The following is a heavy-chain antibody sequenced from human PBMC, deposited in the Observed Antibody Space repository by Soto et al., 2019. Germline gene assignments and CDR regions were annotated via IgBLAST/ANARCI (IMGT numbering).Heavy chain of an antibody. CDR3: GKEAIVLVAHGMDV. CDR1: GFTFRNYA. D-gene: IGHD2-8*01. J-gene: IGHJ6*02. V-gene: IGHV3-30*18. Sequence: PGGSLRLCCAASGFTFRNYAMHWVRQAPGKGPEWVGVTSHDGSKTYYADSVKGRFTISRDNSKNTLYLQMNSLRAEDTAVYYCGKEAIVLVAHGMDVWGQGTTVTVSS. CDR2: TSHDGSKT.